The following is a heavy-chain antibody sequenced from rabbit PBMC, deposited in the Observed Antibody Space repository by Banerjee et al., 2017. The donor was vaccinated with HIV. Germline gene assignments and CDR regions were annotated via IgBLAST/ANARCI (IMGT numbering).Heavy chain of an antibody. CDR1: GFSISSSYY. CDR2: IYGGNSGTT. V-gene: IGHV1S45*01. J-gene: IGHJ5*01. Sequence: QEQLEESGGDLVKPEGSLTLTCTASGFSISSSYYICWVRQAPGKGLEWIGCIYGGNSGTTYYASWAKGRFTISKTSSTTVTLQMTSLTAADTATYFCARNYGTTSCSDRLDLWGPGTLVTVS. CDR3: ARNYGTTSCSDRLDL. D-gene: IGHD1-1*01.